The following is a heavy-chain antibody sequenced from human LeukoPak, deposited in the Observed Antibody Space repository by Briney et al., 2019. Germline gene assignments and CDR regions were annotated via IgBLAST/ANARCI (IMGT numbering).Heavy chain of an antibody. CDR1: GGSISNYY. CDR2: IYYSGST. V-gene: IGHV4-59*01. D-gene: IGHD5-18*01. Sequence: SETLSLTCSFSGGSISNYYWSRVRQPPGKGLEWIGYIYYSGSTDYNPSLKSRVTISIDTSKNHFSLRLSSVTAADTASYYCARGYAYGPNYYFDYWGQGTLVTVSP. J-gene: IGHJ4*02. CDR3: ARGYAYGPNYYFDY.